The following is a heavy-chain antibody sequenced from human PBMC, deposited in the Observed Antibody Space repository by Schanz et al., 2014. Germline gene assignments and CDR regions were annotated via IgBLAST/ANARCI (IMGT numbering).Heavy chain of an antibody. CDR2: VRFDGSER. V-gene: IGHV3-30*02. CDR1: GFSFVDAW. CDR3: AKDVYRGYYSVSSDS. J-gene: IGHJ5*01. D-gene: IGHD5-12*01. Sequence: VVESGGGLVKPGGSLRLSCAASGFSFVDAWMSWVRQAPGKGLEWVAFVRFDGSERYYADSVKGRFTISRDDSKSTLHLQMNSLRAEDTALYYCAKDVYRGYYSVSSDSWGQGTLVTVSS.